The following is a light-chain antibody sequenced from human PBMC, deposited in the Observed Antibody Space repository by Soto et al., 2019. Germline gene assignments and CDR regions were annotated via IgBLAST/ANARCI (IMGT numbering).Light chain of an antibody. Sequence: IVLTQSPGTLSLSPWERATLSCRASQGVSSSYLAWYQQKPGQAPRLLIYGASSRATGIPDRFSGSGSGTDFTLTISRLEPEDFAVYYCQQYNNWPPITFGQGTRLEIK. J-gene: IGKJ5*01. CDR2: GAS. V-gene: IGKV3-20*01. CDR1: QGVSSSY. CDR3: QQYNNWPPIT.